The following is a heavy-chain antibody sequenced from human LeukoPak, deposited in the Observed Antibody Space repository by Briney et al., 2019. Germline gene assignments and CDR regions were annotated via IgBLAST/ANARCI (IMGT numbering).Heavy chain of an antibody. V-gene: IGHV4-34*01. CDR3: ARVRGKYYYGSGKLGFFDY. CDR2: INHSGST. J-gene: IGHJ4*02. CDR1: GGSFSGYY. D-gene: IGHD3-10*01. Sequence: SETLSLTCAVYGGSFSGYYSSWIRQPPGKGLEWIGEINHSGSTNYNPSLKSRVTISVDTSKNQFSLKLSSVTAADTAVYYCARVRGKYYYGSGKLGFFDYWGQGTLVTVSS.